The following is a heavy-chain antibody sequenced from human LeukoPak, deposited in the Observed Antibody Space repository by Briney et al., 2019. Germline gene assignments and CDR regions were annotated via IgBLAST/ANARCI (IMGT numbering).Heavy chain of an antibody. J-gene: IGHJ4*02. D-gene: IGHD2-21*02. V-gene: IGHV5-51*01. CDR2: IYPGDSDT. Sequence: KYGESLKISCKAPRHSFHSQWIGWVRQMPGKGLQWMGIIYPGDSDTRYSPSFQGQVTISADTSISAAYLQWNSLEASDTAIYYCARRGDSDFRIDWGQGTLVTVSS. CDR1: RHSFHSQW. CDR3: ARRGDSDFRID.